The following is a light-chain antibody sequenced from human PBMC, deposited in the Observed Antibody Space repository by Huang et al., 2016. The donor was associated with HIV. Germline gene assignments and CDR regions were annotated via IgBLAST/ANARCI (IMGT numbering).Light chain of an antibody. V-gene: IGKV1-9*01. CDR3: QQLSTYPIT. J-gene: IGKJ5*01. Sequence: IQLTQSPSSLSTFVGHRVTITCRASQGIGGFLAWYQQKPGKAPKLLIYAASTLQSEVPSRFSGSGSVTDFTLTISSLQPEDFATYYCQQLSTYPITFGQGTRLEIK. CDR2: AAS. CDR1: QGIGGF.